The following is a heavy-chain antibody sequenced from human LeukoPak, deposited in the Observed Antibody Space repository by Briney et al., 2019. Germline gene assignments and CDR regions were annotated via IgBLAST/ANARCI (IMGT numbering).Heavy chain of an antibody. D-gene: IGHD5-18*01. V-gene: IGHV3-66*01. CDR2: IYSGGST. J-gene: IGHJ4*02. CDR3: ARDPDGYRQGHHFDY. CDR1: GFTVSSNY. Sequence: GGSLRLSCAASGFTVSSNYMSWVRQAPGKGLEWVSVIYSGGSTYYADSVRGRFTISRDNSKNTLYLQMNSLKAEDTAVYYCARDPDGYRQGHHFDYWGQGTLVTVSS.